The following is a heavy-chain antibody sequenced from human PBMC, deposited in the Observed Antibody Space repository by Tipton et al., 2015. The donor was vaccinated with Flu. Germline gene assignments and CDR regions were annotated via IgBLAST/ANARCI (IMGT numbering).Heavy chain of an antibody. J-gene: IGHJ4*02. Sequence: TLSLTCTVSGGSIGSNYWSWVRQPPGKGLEYIGYIHNSGTSNYNPSLKSRATMSVDTSKNQFSLKLTSVTPADTAVYYCARGSYGAGSLYYFDYWGQGTLVTVSS. CDR3: ARGSYGAGSLYYFDY. CDR1: GGSIGSNY. D-gene: IGHD3-10*01. CDR2: IHNSGTS. V-gene: IGHV4-59*01.